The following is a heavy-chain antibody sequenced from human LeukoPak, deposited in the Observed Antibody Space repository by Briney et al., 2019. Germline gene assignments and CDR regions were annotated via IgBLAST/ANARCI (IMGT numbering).Heavy chain of an antibody. CDR3: ARVYDILTEGMDV. CDR2: IWYDGSNK. Sequence: PGGSLRLSCAASGFTFSSYGMHWVRQAPGKGLEWVAVIWYDGSNKYYADSVKGRFTISRDNSKNTLYLQMNSLRAEDTAVYYCARVYDILTEGMDVWAKGPRSPSPQ. D-gene: IGHD3-9*01. J-gene: IGHJ6*04. V-gene: IGHV3-33*01. CDR1: GFTFSSYG.